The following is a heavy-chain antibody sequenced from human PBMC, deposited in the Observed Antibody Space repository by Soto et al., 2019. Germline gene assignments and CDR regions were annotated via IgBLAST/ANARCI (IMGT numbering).Heavy chain of an antibody. D-gene: IGHD2-2*03. Sequence: GASVKVSCKASGYTFTSYGIAWMRQAPGQGLEWMGWISAYNGNTDYAQKVHGRVTMTSDTSTGTAYMELGSLRSDDTAVYYCVIVAGYFISTSCPRQAFDIWGQGTMVTVSS. CDR1: GYTFTSYG. V-gene: IGHV1-18*01. J-gene: IGHJ3*02. CDR3: VIVAGYFISTSCPRQAFDI. CDR2: ISAYNGNT.